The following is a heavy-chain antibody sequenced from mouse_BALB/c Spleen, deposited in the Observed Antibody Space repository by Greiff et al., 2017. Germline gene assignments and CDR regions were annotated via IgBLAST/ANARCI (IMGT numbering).Heavy chain of an antibody. CDR1: GYTFTSYY. CDR2: INPSNGGT. D-gene: IGHD2-14*01. CDR3: TLYYRYAWFAY. Sequence: VQLQQPGAELVKPGASVKLSCKASGYTFTSYYMYWVKQRPGQGLEWIGGINPSNGGTNFNEKFKSKATLTVDKSSSTAYMQLSSLTSEDSAVYYCTLYYRYAWFAYWGQGTLVTVSA. V-gene: IGHV1S81*02. J-gene: IGHJ3*01.